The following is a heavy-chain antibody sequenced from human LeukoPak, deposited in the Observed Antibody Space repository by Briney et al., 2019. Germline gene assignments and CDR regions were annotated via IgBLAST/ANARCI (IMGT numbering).Heavy chain of an antibody. J-gene: IGHJ3*02. CDR3: ARRLAAAGTDAFDI. V-gene: IGHV4-59*01. Sequence: SSKTLSLTCTVSGGSISSYYWSWIRQPPGKGLEWIGYIYYSGSTNYNPSLKSRVTISVDTSKNQFSLKLSSVTAADTAVYYCARRLAAAGTDAFDIWGQGTMVTVSS. CDR1: GGSISSYY. CDR2: IYYSGST. D-gene: IGHD6-13*01.